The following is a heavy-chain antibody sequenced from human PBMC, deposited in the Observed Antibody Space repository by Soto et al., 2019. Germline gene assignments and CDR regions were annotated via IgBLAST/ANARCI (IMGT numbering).Heavy chain of an antibody. CDR3: ASVGIIGTPLDY. CDR1: GYNFGAYW. D-gene: IGHD1-7*01. Sequence: GQSLKISCQGSGYNFGAYWIGWVRQMPGNGLEWMGIIFPGDSDTRYRPSFQGQVTISVDRSINTAYLQWSSLKASDTAMSFCASVGIIGTPLDYWGQGTQVSVAS. V-gene: IGHV5-51*01. J-gene: IGHJ4*02. CDR2: IFPGDSDT.